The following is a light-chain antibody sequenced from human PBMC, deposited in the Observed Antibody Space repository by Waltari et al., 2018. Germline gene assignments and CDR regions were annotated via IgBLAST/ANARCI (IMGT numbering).Light chain of an antibody. Sequence: IQMTQSPSSLSAAVGDRITITCQASQDIRKNLNWFQQKPGKAPQVLIFDASNSQAAVPSRFSGSGSGTDFAFTISSLQPEDIGTYFCQQYDNLPLTFGGGTRVEIK. CDR1: QDIRKN. CDR3: QQYDNLPLT. V-gene: IGKV1-33*01. CDR2: DAS. J-gene: IGKJ4*01.